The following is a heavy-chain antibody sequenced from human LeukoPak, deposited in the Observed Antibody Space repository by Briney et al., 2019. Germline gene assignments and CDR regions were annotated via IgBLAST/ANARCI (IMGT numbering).Heavy chain of an antibody. CDR3: ARHTTDRPNLIDH. CDR2: INYDGTST. CDR1: GFTFSSKTYW. J-gene: IGHJ4*02. V-gene: IGHV3-74*01. D-gene: IGHD6-6*01. Sequence: PAGGSLRLSCAASGFTFSSKTYWMHWVRQAPGKGLVWVSSINYDGTSTNYADSVKGRFTISRDNARDTLYLQMNSLRAEDTAVYYCARHTTDRPNLIDHWGQGTLVTVSS.